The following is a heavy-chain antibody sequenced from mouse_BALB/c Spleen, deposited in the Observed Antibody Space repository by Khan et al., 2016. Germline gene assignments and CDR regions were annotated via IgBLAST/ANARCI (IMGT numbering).Heavy chain of an antibody. J-gene: IGHJ3*01. V-gene: IGHV2-9*02. CDR2: IWAGGST. D-gene: IGHD2-2*01. CDR3: ARDDQGYDAWVAA. Sequence: VQLQESGPGLVAPSQSLSITCTVSGFSLTNSCVHWVRQPPGKGLDWLGVIWAGGSTDSNSALMSRLSITNDNSQNQVFLEMNSLQTDDTAMYYGARDDQGYDAWVAAWGQGTLVTVSA. CDR1: GFSLTNSC.